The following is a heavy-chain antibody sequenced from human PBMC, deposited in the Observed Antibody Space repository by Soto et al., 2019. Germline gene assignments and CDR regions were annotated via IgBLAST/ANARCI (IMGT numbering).Heavy chain of an antibody. CDR3: TRHDYGDYDYYYYGMDV. J-gene: IGHJ6*02. CDR1: GFTFSGSA. V-gene: IGHV3-73*01. CDR2: IRSKANSYAT. Sequence: GGSLRLSCAASGFTFSGSAMHWVRQASGKGLEWVGRIRSKANSYATAYAASVKGRFTISRDDSKNTAYLQMNSLKTEDTAVYYCTRHDYGDYDYYYYGMDVWGQGTTVTVSS. D-gene: IGHD4-17*01.